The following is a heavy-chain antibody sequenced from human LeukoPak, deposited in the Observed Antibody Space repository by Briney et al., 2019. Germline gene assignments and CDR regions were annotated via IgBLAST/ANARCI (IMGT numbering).Heavy chain of an antibody. Sequence: GGSLRLSCTASGFTFGDYAMSRIRQAPGKGLEWVGFIRSKAYGETADYAASVKGRFTISRDDSKAIAYLQMNSLKTEDTAVYHCTRDRGAYNLYDYWGQGTLVTVSS. D-gene: IGHD1-1*01. CDR2: IRSKAYGETA. CDR3: TRDRGAYNLYDY. J-gene: IGHJ4*02. CDR1: GFTFGDYA. V-gene: IGHV3-49*03.